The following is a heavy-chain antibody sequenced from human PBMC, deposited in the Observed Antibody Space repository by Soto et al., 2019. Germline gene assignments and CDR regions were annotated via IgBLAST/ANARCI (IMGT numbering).Heavy chain of an antibody. V-gene: IGHV4-31*03. CDR3: ASSPYDFWSGYRHFSFDY. D-gene: IGHD3-3*01. Sequence: SETLSLTCTVSGGSISSGGYYWSWIRQHPGKGLEWIGYIYYSGSTYYNPSLKSRVTISVDTSKNQFSLKLSSVTAADTAVYYCASSPYDFWSGYRHFSFDYWGQGTLVTVSS. CDR1: GGSISSGGYY. J-gene: IGHJ4*02. CDR2: IYYSGST.